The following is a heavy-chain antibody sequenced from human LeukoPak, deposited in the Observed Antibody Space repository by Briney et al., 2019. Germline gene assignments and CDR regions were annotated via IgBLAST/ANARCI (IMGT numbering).Heavy chain of an antibody. CDR3: ASPGQTNAFYI. CDR1: GYRFTSHW. CDR2: IYPAHSDT. D-gene: IGHD1-1*01. V-gene: IGHV5-51*01. J-gene: IGHJ3*02. Sequence: KISCKASGYRFTSHWIGWVRQMPGKGLELMGIIYPAHSDTRYSPSYQGQVTISADKSISTAYLQWSSLKASDTAMYYCASPGQTNAFYIWGRGTMVTVSS.